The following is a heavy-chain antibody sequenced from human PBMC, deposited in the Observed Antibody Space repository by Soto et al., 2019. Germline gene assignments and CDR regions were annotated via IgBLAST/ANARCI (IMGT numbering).Heavy chain of an antibody. D-gene: IGHD1-26*01. Sequence: QVQLVQSGAEVKKPGASVKVSCKASGYTFTGYYMHWVRQAPGQGLEWMGWINPNSGGTNYAQKFQGWVTMTRDTSISKANMERSRLRSDDTAVYYCARGGYGVGATSGGYFQHWGQGTLVTVYS. CDR1: GYTFTGYY. J-gene: IGHJ1*01. CDR2: INPNSGGT. V-gene: IGHV1-2*04. CDR3: ARGGYGVGATSGGYFQH.